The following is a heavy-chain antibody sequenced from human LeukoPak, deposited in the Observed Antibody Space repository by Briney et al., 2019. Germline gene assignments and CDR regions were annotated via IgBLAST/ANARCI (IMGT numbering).Heavy chain of an antibody. V-gene: IGHV5-51*01. CDR3: ARRIGYDGFDI. J-gene: IGHJ3*02. CDR2: IYPGDSDT. Sequence: GESLQISCKGSGYSFTSYWIGWVRQMPGKGVEWMGTIYPGDSDTRYSPSFQGQVTISGDKSISTAHLQWSSLKASDTAMYYCARRIGYDGFDIWGQGTMVTVSS. D-gene: IGHD2-15*01. CDR1: GYSFTSYW.